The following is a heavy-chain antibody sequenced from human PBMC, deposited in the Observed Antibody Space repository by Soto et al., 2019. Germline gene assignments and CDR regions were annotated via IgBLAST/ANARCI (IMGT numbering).Heavy chain of an antibody. CDR1: GFPFDDYG. J-gene: IGHJ4*02. CDR2: INRGGVST. Sequence: PGGSLRLSCAASGFPFDDYGMSWVRQAPGKGLEWVSGINRGGVSTGYADSVKGRFTISRDNAKNSLYLQMNSLRAEDTAFYYCARAPGYYGDFFDFWGQGTLVTVSS. V-gene: IGHV3-20*04. CDR3: ARAPGYYGDFFDF. D-gene: IGHD4-17*01.